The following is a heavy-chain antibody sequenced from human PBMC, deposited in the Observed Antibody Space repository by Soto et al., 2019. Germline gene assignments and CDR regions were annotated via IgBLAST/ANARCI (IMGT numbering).Heavy chain of an antibody. CDR2: INHSGST. V-gene: IGHV4-34*01. J-gene: IGHJ4*02. CDR1: GGSFSGYY. D-gene: IGHD4-4*01. Sequence: EQLQQWGAGLLKPSETLSLTCAVYGGSFSGYYWSWIRQPPGKGLEWIGEINHSGSTNYNPSLKSRVTISVDTSKNQFSLKLSSVTAADTAVYYCARGSPHTVTDPRRFDYWGQGTLVTVSS. CDR3: ARGSPHTVTDPRRFDY.